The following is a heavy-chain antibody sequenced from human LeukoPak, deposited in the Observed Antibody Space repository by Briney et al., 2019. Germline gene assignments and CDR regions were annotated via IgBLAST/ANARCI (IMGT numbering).Heavy chain of an antibody. J-gene: IGHJ4*02. D-gene: IGHD3-10*01. CDR2: ISSSSYI. CDR1: GFTFSSYS. Sequence: PGGSLRLSCAASGFTFSSYSMNRVRQAPGKGLEWVSSISSSSYIYYADSVKGRFTISRDNAKNSLYLQMNSLRAEDTAVYYCARDTLWFGESYGDYWGQGTLVTVSS. V-gene: IGHV3-21*01. CDR3: ARDTLWFGESYGDY.